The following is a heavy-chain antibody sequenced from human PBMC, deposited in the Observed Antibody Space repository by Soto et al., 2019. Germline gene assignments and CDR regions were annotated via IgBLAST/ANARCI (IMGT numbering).Heavy chain of an antibody. Sequence: ASVKVSCKASGYTFTGYYMHWVLQAPGQGLEWMGWINPNSGGTNYAQKFQGRVTMTRDTSISTAYMELSRLRSDDTAVYYCATKAGDNVLLWFGESDYYYGMDVWGQGTTVTVSS. CDR3: ATKAGDNVLLWFGESDYYYGMDV. V-gene: IGHV1-2*02. J-gene: IGHJ6*02. CDR1: GYTFTGYY. D-gene: IGHD3-10*01. CDR2: INPNSGGT.